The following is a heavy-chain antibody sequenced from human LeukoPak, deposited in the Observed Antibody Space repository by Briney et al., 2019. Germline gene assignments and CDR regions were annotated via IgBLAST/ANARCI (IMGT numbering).Heavy chain of an antibody. D-gene: IGHD2-8*01. J-gene: IGHJ4*02. CDR2: INHSGST. V-gene: IGHV4-34*01. CDR1: GGSFSGYY. Sequence: SETLSLTCDVYGGSFSGYYWNWIRQPPGKGLEWIGGINHSGSTNYNPSLKSRVTISVDTSKNQFSLKLNSVTAADTAVYYCARRVSGSHDFDYWGQGTLVTVSS. CDR3: ARRVSGSHDFDY.